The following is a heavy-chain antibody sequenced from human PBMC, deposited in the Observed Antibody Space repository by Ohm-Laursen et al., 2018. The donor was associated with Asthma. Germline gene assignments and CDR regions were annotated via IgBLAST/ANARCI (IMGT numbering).Heavy chain of an antibody. D-gene: IGHD1-1*01. J-gene: IGHJ6*02. CDR1: GFTITNYW. CDR3: AVRTTSAGFDV. V-gene: IGHV3-74*01. Sequence: SLRLSCAASGFTITNYWMHWVRQAPGKGLVWVSRINGDGGIKSYAASMKGRFTISRDNAKNSLYLQMNSLRAQDTAVYYCAVRTTSAGFDVWGQGTTVTVSS. CDR2: INGDGGIK.